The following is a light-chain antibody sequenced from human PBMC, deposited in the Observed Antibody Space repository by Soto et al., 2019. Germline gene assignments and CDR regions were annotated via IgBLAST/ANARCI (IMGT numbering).Light chain of an antibody. J-gene: IGLJ1*01. CDR3: QSYDSSLSGYV. CDR1: SSNIGAGYE. Sequence: QSVLTQPPSVSEAPGQRVTISCTGSSSNIGAGYEAHWYQQVPGTAPKLLIYENNNRPSGVPDRFSGSKSGTSASLAITGLQAEDEDEYDCQSYDSSLSGYVFGTGTKLTVL. CDR2: ENN. V-gene: IGLV1-40*01.